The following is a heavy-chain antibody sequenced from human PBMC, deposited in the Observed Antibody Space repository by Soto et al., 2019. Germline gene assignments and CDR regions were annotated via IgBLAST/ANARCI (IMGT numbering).Heavy chain of an antibody. V-gene: IGHV4-34*01. CDR1: GGSISGYY. J-gene: IGHJ4*02. CDR2: INHSGST. CDR3: ARLVAAAGTSFDY. D-gene: IGHD6-13*01. Sequence: QVQLQQWGAGLLKPSENLSLTCAVYGGSISGYYWSWIRQPPGKGLEWIGEINHSGSTNYNPSLKSRVTISVDTSKNQFSLTLSSVTAADTAVYYCARLVAAAGTSFDYWGQGTLVTVSS.